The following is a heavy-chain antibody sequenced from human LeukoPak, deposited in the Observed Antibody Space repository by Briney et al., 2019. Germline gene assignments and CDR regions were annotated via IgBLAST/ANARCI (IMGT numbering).Heavy chain of an antibody. Sequence: SETLSLTCAVSGGSISSSNWWSWVRQPPGKGLEWIGSIYHSGSTYYNPSLKSRVTISVDTSKNQFSLKLSSVTAADTAVYYCARSPYIAVAGTTRLTFDYWGQGTLVTVSS. CDR1: GGSISSSNW. J-gene: IGHJ4*02. V-gene: IGHV4-4*02. CDR3: ARSPYIAVAGTTRLTFDY. D-gene: IGHD6-19*01. CDR2: IYHSGST.